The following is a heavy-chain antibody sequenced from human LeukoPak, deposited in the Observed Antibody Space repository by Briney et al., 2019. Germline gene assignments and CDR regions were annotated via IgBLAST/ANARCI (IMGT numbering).Heavy chain of an antibody. CDR2: IKQDGSEK. Sequence: GGSLRLSCAATGFTFSSYWMSWVRQAPGKGLEWVANIKQDGSEKYYVDSVKGRFTVSRDNAKNSLYLQMNSLRAEDTAVYYCARDRGYGDYNHYYGMDVWGQGTTVTVSS. V-gene: IGHV3-7*01. J-gene: IGHJ6*02. D-gene: IGHD4-17*01. CDR3: ARDRGYGDYNHYYGMDV. CDR1: GFTFSSYW.